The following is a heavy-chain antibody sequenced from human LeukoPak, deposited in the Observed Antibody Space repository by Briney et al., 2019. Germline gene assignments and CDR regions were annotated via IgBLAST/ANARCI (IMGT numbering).Heavy chain of an antibody. D-gene: IGHD5-18*01. Sequence: ASVKVSCKASGYTFTGYYLHWVRQAPGQGLEWMGLINPNSGGTNYAQKFQGRVTMTGDTSISTAYMELSRLSSDDTAIYYCAGRPDTAMVAIFDYWGQGTLVTVSS. CDR2: INPNSGGT. J-gene: IGHJ4*02. V-gene: IGHV1-2*02. CDR1: GYTFTGYY. CDR3: AGRPDTAMVAIFDY.